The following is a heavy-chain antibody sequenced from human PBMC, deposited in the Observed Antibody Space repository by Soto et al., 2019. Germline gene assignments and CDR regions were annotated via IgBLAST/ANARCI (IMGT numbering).Heavy chain of an antibody. CDR2: IYTSGST. Sequence: SETLSLTCTVSGGSISSYYWSWIRQPAGKGLEWIGRIYTSGSTNYNPSLKSRVTMSVDTSKNQFSLKLSSVTAADTAVYYCARDRYGEPHNWFDPWCQGTLVTVSS. CDR1: GGSISSYY. J-gene: IGHJ5*02. CDR3: ARDRYGEPHNWFDP. D-gene: IGHD4-17*01. V-gene: IGHV4-4*07.